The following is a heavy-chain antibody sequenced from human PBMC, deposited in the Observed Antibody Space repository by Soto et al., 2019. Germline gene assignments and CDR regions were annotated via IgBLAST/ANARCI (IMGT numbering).Heavy chain of an antibody. J-gene: IGHJ4*02. CDR1: GLTLNSYW. Sequence: HGGSTKLSCAACGLTLNSYWMHWVRQAPGKGLVWVSRINSDGSSTSHADSVKGRFTISRDNAKNTLYLQMNSLRAEDTAVYYCARDAGCSGGSCYMYYFDYWGQGTLVTVSS. D-gene: IGHD2-15*01. CDR2: INSDGSST. V-gene: IGHV3-74*01. CDR3: ARDAGCSGGSCYMYYFDY.